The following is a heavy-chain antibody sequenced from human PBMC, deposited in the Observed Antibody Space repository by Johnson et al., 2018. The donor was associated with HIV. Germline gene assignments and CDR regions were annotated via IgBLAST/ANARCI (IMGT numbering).Heavy chain of an antibody. D-gene: IGHD6-19*01. Sequence: QVQLVESGGGLVKPGGSLRLSCAASGFTFGDYYMSWIRQAPGKGLEWVSYISSSGRTIYYVDSVKGRFTISRDNPKNSLYLQMNSVREDDTAVYYCARGQWLVPGAFDIWGQGTMVTVSS. V-gene: IGHV3-11*04. J-gene: IGHJ3*02. CDR3: ARGQWLVPGAFDI. CDR1: GFTFGDYY. CDR2: ISSSGRTI.